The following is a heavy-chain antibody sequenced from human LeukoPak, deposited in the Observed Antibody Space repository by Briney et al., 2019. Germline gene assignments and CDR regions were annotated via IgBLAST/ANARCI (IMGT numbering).Heavy chain of an antibody. CDR3: ARDHCSSTSCYLD. V-gene: IGHV3-21*01. CDR2: ISSSSSCI. J-gene: IGHJ4*02. CDR1: GFTFSSYS. D-gene: IGHD2-2*01. Sequence: GGSLRLSCAASGFTFSSYSMNWVRQAPGKGLEWVSSISSSSSCIYYADSVKGRFTISRDNAKNSLYLQMNSLRAEDTAVYYCARDHCSSTSCYLDWGQGTLVTVSS.